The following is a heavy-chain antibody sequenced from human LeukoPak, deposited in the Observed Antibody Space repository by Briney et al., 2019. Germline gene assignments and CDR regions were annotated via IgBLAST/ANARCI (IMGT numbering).Heavy chain of an antibody. V-gene: IGHV4-31*03. Sequence: SETLSLTCTVSGGSISSGGYYWSWIRQHPGKGLEWIGYIYYSGGTYYNPSLKSRVTISVDTSKNQFSLKLSSVTAADTAVYYCANRIGGVIVYWGQGTLVTVSS. J-gene: IGHJ4*02. D-gene: IGHD3-16*02. CDR3: ANRIGGVIVY. CDR2: IYYSGGT. CDR1: GGSISSGGYY.